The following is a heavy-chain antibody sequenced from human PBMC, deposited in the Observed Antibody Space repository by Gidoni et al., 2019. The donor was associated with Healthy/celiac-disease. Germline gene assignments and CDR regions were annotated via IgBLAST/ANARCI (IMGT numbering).Heavy chain of an antibody. D-gene: IGHD2-8*01. CDR3: TTPKGRYCTNGVCYTGFDY. CDR1: GFTFSNAW. V-gene: IGHV3-15*01. Sequence: EVQLVESGGGLVQPGGSLRLSCAASGFTFSNAWMSWVSQAPGKGLEWVGRIKSKTDGGTTDYAAPVKGRFTISRDDSKNTLYLQMNSLKTEDTAVYYCTTPKGRYCTNGVCYTGFDYWGQGTLVTVSS. CDR2: IKSKTDGGTT. J-gene: IGHJ4*02.